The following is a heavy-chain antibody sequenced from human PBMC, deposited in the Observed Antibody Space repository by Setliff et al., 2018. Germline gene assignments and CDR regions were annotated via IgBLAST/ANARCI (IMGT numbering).Heavy chain of an antibody. D-gene: IGHD3-10*01. V-gene: IGHV1-2*02. CDR1: GYAFTGHY. CDR3: ARGTDYHGSGSYWAKDV. J-gene: IGHJ6*04. CDR2: INPRTGVT. Sequence: ASVKVSCKASGYAFTGHYIHWVRQAPGQGLEWMGWINPRTGVTNYARKFQGRVTMTRDTSITTVYMDLSRLKSDDTAAYYCARGTDYHGSGSYWAKDVWGKGTTVTVSS.